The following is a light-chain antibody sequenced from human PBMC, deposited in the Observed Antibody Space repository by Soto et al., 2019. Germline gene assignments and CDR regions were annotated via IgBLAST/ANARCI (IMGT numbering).Light chain of an antibody. CDR2: GAS. V-gene: IGKV3-15*01. CDR1: QSVSSN. CDR3: QQYNNWPRGILT. Sequence: EIVMTQSPATLSVSPGERATLSCRASQSVSSNLAWYQQKPGQAPRLLIYGASTRATGIPARFSGSGSGTEFTLTISSLQSEDFAVSYCQQYNNWPRGILTFGPGTKVDIK. J-gene: IGKJ3*01.